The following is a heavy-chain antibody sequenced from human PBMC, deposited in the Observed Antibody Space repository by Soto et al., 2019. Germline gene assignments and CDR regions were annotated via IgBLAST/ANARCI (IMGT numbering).Heavy chain of an antibody. CDR1: GYSFTSYW. D-gene: IGHD3-22*01. J-gene: IGHJ4*02. CDR2: IYPGDSDI. Sequence: GESLKISCKGSGYSFTSYWIGWVRQMPGKGLEWMGIIYPGDSDIRYSPSFQGQVTISADKSISTAYLQWSSLKASDTAMYYCARRYYYDSTTYSPFDHWGQGTLVTVSS. CDR3: ARRYYYDSTTYSPFDH. V-gene: IGHV5-51*01.